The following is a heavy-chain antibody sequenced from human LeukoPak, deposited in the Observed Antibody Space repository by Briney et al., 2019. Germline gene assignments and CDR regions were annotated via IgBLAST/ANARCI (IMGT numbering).Heavy chain of an antibody. CDR3: ARDICSSTSCHIDY. V-gene: IGHV1-2*02. CDR2: INPNSGGT. J-gene: IGHJ4*02. D-gene: IGHD2-2*01. CDR1: GYTFTGYY. Sequence: ASVKVSCKASGYTFTGYYMHWVRQAPGQGLEWMGWINPNSGGTNYVQKFQGRVTMTRDTSISTAYMELSRLRSDDTAVYYCARDICSSTSCHIDYWGQGTLVTVSS.